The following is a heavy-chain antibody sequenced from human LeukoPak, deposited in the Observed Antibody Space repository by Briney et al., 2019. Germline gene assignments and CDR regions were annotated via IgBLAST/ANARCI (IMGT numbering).Heavy chain of an antibody. CDR3: ARDIEYDTRDY. CDR1: GPAFFTHN. V-gene: IGHV3-69-1*02. D-gene: IGHD2/OR15-2a*01. Sequence: GGSLRLSCAASGPAFFTHNFHWVRQAPGKGLEWVAFISRRGVIHYADSVKGRFTISRDNAQNSLFLQMNSLRVEDTALYYCARDIEYDTRDYWGQGTLVIVSS. CDR2: ISRRGVI. J-gene: IGHJ4*02.